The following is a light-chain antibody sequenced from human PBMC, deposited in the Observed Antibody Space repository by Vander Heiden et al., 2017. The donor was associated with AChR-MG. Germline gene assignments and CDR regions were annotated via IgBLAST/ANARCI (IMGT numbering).Light chain of an antibody. V-gene: IGKV3-11*01. CDR2: EVS. CDR1: ESVSSS. Sequence: DIVLTQSPVTLSLSPGERATLPCRASESVSSSLAWYQQKPGQPPRLLIYEVSSRATGVPARFSASGSGTDFTLTISSLEPEDFAVYYCQQRSNWPRITFGQGTRLEI. J-gene: IGKJ5*01. CDR3: QQRSNWPRIT.